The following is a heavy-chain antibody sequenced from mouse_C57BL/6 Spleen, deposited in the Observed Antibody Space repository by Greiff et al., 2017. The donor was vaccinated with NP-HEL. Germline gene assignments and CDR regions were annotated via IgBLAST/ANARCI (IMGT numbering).Heavy chain of an antibody. J-gene: IGHJ1*03. CDR1: GYTFTDYY. D-gene: IGHD1-1*01. CDR2: INPNNGGT. CDR3: ARSTVVGDWYFDV. V-gene: IGHV1-26*01. Sequence: VQLQQSGPELVKPGASVKISCKASGYTFTDYYMNWVKQSHGKSLEWIGDINPNNGGTSYNQKFKGKATLTVDKSSSTAYMELRSLTSEDSAVYYCARSTVVGDWYFDVGGTGTTVTVSS.